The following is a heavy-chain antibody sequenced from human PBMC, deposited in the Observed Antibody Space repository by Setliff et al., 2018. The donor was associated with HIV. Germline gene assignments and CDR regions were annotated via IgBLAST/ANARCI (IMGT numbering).Heavy chain of an antibody. D-gene: IGHD1-26*01. J-gene: IGHJ3*02. CDR1: GPSLSTGHH. Sequence: NPSETLSLTCSVSGPSLSTGHHWGWIRQTPEKGLEWIGSSSDSGYTHYNPSLKSRVIISVDTSKNQFSLKLSSVTAADTAVYYCARAELFSTAGIEGPAHDAFDIWGQGTMVTVSS. CDR2: SSDSGYT. V-gene: IGHV4-38-2*02. CDR3: ARAELFSTAGIEGPAHDAFDI.